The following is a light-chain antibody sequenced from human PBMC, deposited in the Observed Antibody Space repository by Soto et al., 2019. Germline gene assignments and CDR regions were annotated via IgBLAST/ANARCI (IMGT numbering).Light chain of an antibody. CDR2: GAS. J-gene: IGKJ1*01. CDR1: ESVYSSY. CDR3: QHYGSFPFT. Sequence: EIVLTQSPGTLSFSPGERATLSCRASESVYSSYLGWYQQKPGQPPRLLIYGASSRATGIPDRFSGSGSGTDFTLTISRLEPEDFAVYYCQHYGSFPFTFGQGTQLETK. V-gene: IGKV3-20*01.